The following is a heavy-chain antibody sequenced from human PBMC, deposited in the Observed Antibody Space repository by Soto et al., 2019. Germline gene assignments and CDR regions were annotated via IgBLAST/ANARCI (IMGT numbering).Heavy chain of an antibody. CDR3: ARPADYVSGFSQ. J-gene: IGHJ4*02. CDR2: IIPVFGTP. CDR1: GGTFTTST. Sequence: QVQLVQSGAEGKKPGSSVKVSCQTSGGTFTTSTISWVRQAPGQGLEWMGGIIPVFGTPSYAQKFQGRVTMIADKSPSTAYMELRNLRSEDTAMYYCARPADYVSGFSQWGQGTLVTVSS. V-gene: IGHV1-69*06. D-gene: IGHD3-16*01.